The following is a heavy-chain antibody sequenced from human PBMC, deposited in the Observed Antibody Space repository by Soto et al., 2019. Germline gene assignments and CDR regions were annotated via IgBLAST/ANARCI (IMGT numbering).Heavy chain of an antibody. CDR1: GFSLSTSGVG. D-gene: IGHD2-21*02. CDR2: IYWDDDK. J-gene: IGHJ6*02. CDR3: AHSRCGGDCLQSYSSHYYYGMDV. V-gene: IGHV2-5*02. Sequence: QITLKESGPTLVKPPQTLTLTCTFSGFSLSTSGVGVGWIRQPPGKALEWLALIYWDDDKRYSPSLKSRLTITKDTSKNQVVLTMTNMDPVDTATYYCAHSRCGGDCLQSYSSHYYYGMDVWGQGTTVTVSS.